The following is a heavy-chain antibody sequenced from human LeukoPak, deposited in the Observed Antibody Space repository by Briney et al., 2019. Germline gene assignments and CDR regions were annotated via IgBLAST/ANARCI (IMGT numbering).Heavy chain of an antibody. Sequence: GASVKVSCKASGYTFTDYYIHWMRQAPGQGLEWMGWINSNSGGTSYAQKFQGRVTMTRDTSTSTVYMELSSLRSEDTAVYYCARDGEHSSSWYGGAYFDYWGQGTLVTVSS. CDR3: ARDGEHSSSWYGGAYFDY. D-gene: IGHD6-13*01. V-gene: IGHV1-2*02. CDR1: GYTFTDYY. CDR2: INSNSGGT. J-gene: IGHJ4*02.